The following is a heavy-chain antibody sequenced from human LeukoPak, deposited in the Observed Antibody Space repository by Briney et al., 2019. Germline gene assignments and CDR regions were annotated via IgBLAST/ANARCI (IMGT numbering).Heavy chain of an antibody. CDR1: GGTFSSYA. CDR3: AREGDIVVVPAAIDYYYYGMDV. J-gene: IGHJ6*02. Sequence: SVKVSCKASGGTFSSYAISWVRQAPGQGLEWMGGIIPIFGTANYAQKFQGRVTITADESTSTAYMEVSSLRSEDTAVYYCAREGDIVVVPAAIDYYYYGMDVWGQGTTVTVSS. V-gene: IGHV1-69*13. D-gene: IGHD2-2*01. CDR2: IIPIFGTA.